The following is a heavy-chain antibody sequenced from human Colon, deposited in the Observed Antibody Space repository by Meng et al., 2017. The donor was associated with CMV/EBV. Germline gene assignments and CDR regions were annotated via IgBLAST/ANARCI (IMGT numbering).Heavy chain of an antibody. Sequence: SVKVSCKPSGGSFSSYAISWMRQVPGQGLEWVGGIIPILNIPSYAQRLQGRITLSADPSTTTAYMELSSLRSEDTAIYYCARGQYYYDANRFVFHYFDYWGQGTLVTVS. CDR3: ARGQYYYDANRFVFHYFDY. CDR2: IIPILNIP. J-gene: IGHJ4*02. CDR1: GGSFSSYA. D-gene: IGHD3-22*01. V-gene: IGHV1-69*10.